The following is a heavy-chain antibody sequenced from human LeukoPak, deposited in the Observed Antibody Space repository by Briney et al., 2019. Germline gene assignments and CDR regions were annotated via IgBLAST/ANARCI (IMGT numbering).Heavy chain of an antibody. CDR2: IDPSDSYT. D-gene: IGHD2-2*01. CDR3: ASERYCSSTSCYFDY. V-gene: IGHV5-10-1*01. Sequence: GESLKISCKGSGYGFASYWITWVRQMPGKGLQWMGRIDPSDSYTNYSPSFQGHVTISADKSISTAYLQWSSLKASDTAMYYCASERYCSSTSCYFDYWGQGTLVTVSS. J-gene: IGHJ4*02. CDR1: GYGFASYW.